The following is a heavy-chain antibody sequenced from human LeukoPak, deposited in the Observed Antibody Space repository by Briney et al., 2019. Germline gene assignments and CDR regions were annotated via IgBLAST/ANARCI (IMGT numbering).Heavy chain of an antibody. CDR2: IRQDGNAK. CDR3: ATTQERGPYYFDY. Sequence: GGSLRLSCATSGFTFSRYWMSWVRQAPGKGLEWVANIRQDGNAKYYVDSVEGRFTISRDNAKNTLYLQMNSLRAEDTALYFCATTQERGPYYFDYWGQGTLVTVSS. V-gene: IGHV3-7*05. J-gene: IGHJ4*02. D-gene: IGHD5-24*01. CDR1: GFTFSRYW.